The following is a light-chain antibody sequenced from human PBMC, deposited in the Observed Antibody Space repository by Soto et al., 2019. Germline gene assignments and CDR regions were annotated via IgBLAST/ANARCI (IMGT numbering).Light chain of an antibody. Sequence: QSVLTQPPSVSGAPGHIITIACTGRKSNIRAGYDVHWYRQFPGAAPKVLLSAKSHRPSGVPDRFSASKSGASASLAITGLQAEDEAEYYCQSYDSGLGGLIFGTGTKLTVL. CDR1: KSNIRAGYD. J-gene: IGLJ2*01. CDR3: QSYDSGLGGLI. V-gene: IGLV1-40*01. CDR2: AKS.